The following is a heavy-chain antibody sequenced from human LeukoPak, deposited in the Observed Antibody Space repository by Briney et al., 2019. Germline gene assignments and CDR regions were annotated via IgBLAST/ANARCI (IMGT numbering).Heavy chain of an antibody. V-gene: IGHV4-34*01. Sequence: SETLSLTCAVYGGSFIGFHWNWIRQPPGKGLEWIGDINHSGSTNYNPSLTSRVTISVDPSKNQFSLNLSSVTAADTAVYYCARDPGQRLNWFDPWGQGTLVTVSS. CDR1: GGSFIGFH. CDR3: ARDPGQRLNWFDP. D-gene: IGHD6-25*01. J-gene: IGHJ5*02. CDR2: INHSGST.